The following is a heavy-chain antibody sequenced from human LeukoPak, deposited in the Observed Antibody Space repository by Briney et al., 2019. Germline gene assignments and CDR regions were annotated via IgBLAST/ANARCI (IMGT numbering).Heavy chain of an antibody. Sequence: AGGSLRLSCAASGFTFSDYYMSWIRQAPGKGLEWVSYISSSGSTIYYADSVKGRFTISRDNAKNSLYLQMNSLRAEDTAVYYCARVRFLEWLPIPTFDYWGQGTLVTVSS. J-gene: IGHJ4*02. CDR3: ARVRFLEWLPIPTFDY. CDR2: ISSSGSTI. V-gene: IGHV3-11*01. CDR1: GFTFSDYY. D-gene: IGHD3-3*01.